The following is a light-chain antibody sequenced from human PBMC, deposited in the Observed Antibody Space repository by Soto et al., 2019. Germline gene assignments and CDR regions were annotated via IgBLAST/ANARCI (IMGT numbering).Light chain of an antibody. Sequence: QSALTHPASVSGSPGQSIAISCTGTSSDVGSYDRVSRYQQHPGKAPTLMIYEVNKRPSGVSNRFSGSKSGNTASLTISGLQAEDEADYYCCSSVGSPNWVFGGGTKLTVL. V-gene: IGLV2-23*02. J-gene: IGLJ3*02. CDR3: CSSVGSPNWV. CDR1: SSDVGSYDR. CDR2: EVN.